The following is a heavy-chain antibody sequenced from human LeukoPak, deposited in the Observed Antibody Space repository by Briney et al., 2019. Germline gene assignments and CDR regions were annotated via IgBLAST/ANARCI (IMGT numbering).Heavy chain of an antibody. D-gene: IGHD3-22*01. CDR2: IKQDGSEK. CDR3: AKDKGYYYDSSGYYFDY. CDR1: GFTFSSYW. J-gene: IGHJ4*02. Sequence: PGGSLRLSCAASGFTFSSYWMSWVCQAPGKGLEWVANIKQDGSEKYYVDSVKGRFTISRDNAKNSLYLQMNSLRAEDTALYYCAKDKGYYYDSSGYYFDYWGQGTLVTVSS. V-gene: IGHV3-7*03.